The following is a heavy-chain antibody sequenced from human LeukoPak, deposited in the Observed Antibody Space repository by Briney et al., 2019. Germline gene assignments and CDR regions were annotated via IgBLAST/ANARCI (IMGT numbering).Heavy chain of an antibody. V-gene: IGHV1-18*01. CDR2: ISAYNGNT. CDR3: ARDVYYYGSGSSYGMDV. CDR1: GYTFTSYG. Sequence: ASVKVSCKASGYTFTSYGIGWVRQAPGQGLEWMGWISAYNGNTNYAQKLQGRVTMTTDTSTSTAYMELRSLRSDDTAVYYCARDVYYYGSGSSYGMDVWGQGTTVTVSS. J-gene: IGHJ6*02. D-gene: IGHD3-10*01.